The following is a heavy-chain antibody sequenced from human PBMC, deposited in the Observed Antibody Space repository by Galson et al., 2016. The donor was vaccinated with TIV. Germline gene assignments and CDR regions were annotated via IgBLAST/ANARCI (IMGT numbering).Heavy chain of an antibody. CDR2: IRSSSSYK. CDR1: GFTFSSYT. D-gene: IGHD2-21*01. Sequence: LRLSCAASGFTFSSYTMTWVRQAPGKGLEWVSSIRSSSSYKSYADSVKGRFTISRDNAKNSLYLQMNSLRAEDTAVYYCARDIFPYCGMDVWGQGTTVTVSS. J-gene: IGHJ6*02. CDR3: ARDIFPYCGMDV. V-gene: IGHV3-21*01.